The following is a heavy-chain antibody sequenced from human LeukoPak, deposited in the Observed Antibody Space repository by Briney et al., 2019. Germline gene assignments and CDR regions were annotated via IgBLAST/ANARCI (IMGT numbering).Heavy chain of an antibody. Sequence: GGSLRLSCAASAFTFSSFGMHWVRQAPGKGLEWVAVIWYDGSKKYYAESVKGRFTISRDNSKNTLYLQMNSLRAEDTAVYYCAKRLEDTAMPRVDYWGQGTLVTVSS. CDR2: IWYDGSKK. V-gene: IGHV3-30*02. J-gene: IGHJ4*02. CDR1: AFTFSSFG. CDR3: AKRLEDTAMPRVDY. D-gene: IGHD5-18*01.